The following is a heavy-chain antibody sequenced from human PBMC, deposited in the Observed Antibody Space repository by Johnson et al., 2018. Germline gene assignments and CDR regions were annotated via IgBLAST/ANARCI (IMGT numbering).Heavy chain of an antibody. V-gene: IGHV4-59*01. CDR3: ARYVSSSGYVHH. CDR1: GGSISGYY. CDR2: IYHSGST. Sequence: QVQLQESGPGLVKPSETXSLTCTDSGGSISGYYWSWIRQPPGKRLEWLGYIYHSGSTKYNPSLHRRVTMSVDSSKNQCSLQLNSVTAADTAVYYCARYVSSSGYVHHWGQGTLVTVSS. D-gene: IGHD3-22*01. J-gene: IGHJ1*01.